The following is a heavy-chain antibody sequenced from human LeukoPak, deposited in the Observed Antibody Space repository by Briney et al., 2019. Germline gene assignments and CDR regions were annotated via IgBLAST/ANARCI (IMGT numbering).Heavy chain of an antibody. CDR1: GFTFSSCG. CDR3: ARDDKRGYSGYDYNY. Sequence: PGGSLRLSCAASGFTFSSCGMHWVRQAPGKGLEWVAFMRSDGSNKQYAESVKGRFTISRDNAKNSLYLQMNSLRAEDTAVYYCARDDKRGYSGYDYNYWGQGTLVTVSS. CDR2: MRSDGSNK. J-gene: IGHJ4*02. V-gene: IGHV3-30*02. D-gene: IGHD5-12*01.